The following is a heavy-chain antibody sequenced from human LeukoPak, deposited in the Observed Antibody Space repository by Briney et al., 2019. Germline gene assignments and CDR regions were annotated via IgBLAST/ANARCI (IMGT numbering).Heavy chain of an antibody. CDR3: AKDRPITIFGVVIMGNWFDP. CDR2: ISGSGGST. D-gene: IGHD3-3*01. V-gene: IGHV3-23*01. J-gene: IGHJ5*02. Sequence: GGSLRLSCAASGFTFSSYAMSWVRQAPGKGLEWVSAISGSGGSTYYADSVKGRFTISRDNSKNTLYLQMNSLRAEDTAVYYCAKDRPITIFGVVIMGNWFDPWGQGTLVTVSS. CDR1: GFTFSSYA.